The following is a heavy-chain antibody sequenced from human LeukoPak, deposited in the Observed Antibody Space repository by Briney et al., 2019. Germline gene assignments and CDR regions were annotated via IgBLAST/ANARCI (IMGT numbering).Heavy chain of an antibody. CDR2: IYYSRST. V-gene: IGHV4-38-2*01. Sequence: PSETLSLTCAVSGYSISSGYYWGWIRQPPGKGLEWIGTIYYSRSTYYNPSLKSRLTISVDTSKNHFSLKLSSVTAADTAVYYCARGLMGATWGQGTLVTVSS. CDR1: GYSISSGYY. D-gene: IGHD1-26*01. CDR3: ARGLMGAT. J-gene: IGHJ4*02.